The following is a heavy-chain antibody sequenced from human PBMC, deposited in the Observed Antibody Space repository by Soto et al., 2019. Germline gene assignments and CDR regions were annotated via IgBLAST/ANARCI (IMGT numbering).Heavy chain of an antibody. J-gene: IGHJ4*02. CDR2: ISTSSSYT. D-gene: IGHD4-17*01. CDR1: GFIFSDYY. V-gene: IGHV3-11*06. Sequence: QVQLVESGGGLVKPGGSLRLSCAASGFIFSDYYMNWIRQAPGKGLEWVSYISTSSSYTNYADSVKGRFTISRDNAKNSLYLQMNSLRAEDTAVYYCAREMKDGDYVDYWGQGTLGTVSS. CDR3: AREMKDGDYVDY.